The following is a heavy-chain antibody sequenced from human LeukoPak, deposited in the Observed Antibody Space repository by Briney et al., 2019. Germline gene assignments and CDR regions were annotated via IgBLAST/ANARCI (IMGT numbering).Heavy chain of an antibody. CDR3: ARATRYNWNYFNAFDI. Sequence: SVKVSCKASGGTFSSYAISWVRQAPGQGLEWMGGIIPIFGTANYAQKFQGRVTISTDESTSTAYMELSSLRSEDTAVYYCARATRYNWNYFNAFDIWGQGTMVTVSS. D-gene: IGHD1-7*01. CDR2: IIPIFGTA. V-gene: IGHV1-69*05. J-gene: IGHJ3*02. CDR1: GGTFSSYA.